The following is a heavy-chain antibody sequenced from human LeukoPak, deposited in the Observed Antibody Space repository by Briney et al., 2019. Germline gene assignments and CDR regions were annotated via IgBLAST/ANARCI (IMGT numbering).Heavy chain of an antibody. D-gene: IGHD3-10*01. Sequence: PGGSLRLSCAASGFIVRNYYLSWVRQAPGKGLEWVSVIYSGGSTYYAGSVKGRFTISRDNSKNTLYVQMNSLRAEDTAVYYCARVLSGRGSLYSYYYYMDVWGKGTTVTISS. CDR3: ARVLSGRGSLYSYYYYMDV. V-gene: IGHV3-53*01. CDR2: IYSGGST. CDR1: GFIVRNYY. J-gene: IGHJ6*03.